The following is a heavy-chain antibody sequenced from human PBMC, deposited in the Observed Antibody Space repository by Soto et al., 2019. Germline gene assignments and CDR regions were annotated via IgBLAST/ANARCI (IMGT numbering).Heavy chain of an antibody. CDR2: ISWNSGSI. Sequence: EVQLVESGGGLVQPGRSLRLSCAASGFTFDDYAMHWVRQAPGKGLEWVSGISWNSGSIGYADSVKGRFTISRDNAKNGLYLQMNSLRAEDTALYYCAKVGRAYSGYDPFDYWGQGTLVTVSS. CDR1: GFTFDDYA. CDR3: AKVGRAYSGYDPFDY. V-gene: IGHV3-9*01. D-gene: IGHD5-12*01. J-gene: IGHJ4*02.